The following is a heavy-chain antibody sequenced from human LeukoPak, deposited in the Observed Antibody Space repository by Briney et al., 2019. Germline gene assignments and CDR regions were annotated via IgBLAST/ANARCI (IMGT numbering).Heavy chain of an antibody. D-gene: IGHD3-16*01. J-gene: IGHJ5*02. CDR2: INPYDGGT. CDR1: GYPFTAYY. V-gene: IGHV1-2*02. Sequence: ASVKVSCKASGYPFTAYYMHWVRQAPGQGLEWMGWINPYDGGTNYAQKFQGRVTMTRDTSISTAYMELSRLRSDDTAVYYGAGLPTDSRGGFFDPWGQGTLVTVSS. CDR3: AGLPTDSRGGFFDP.